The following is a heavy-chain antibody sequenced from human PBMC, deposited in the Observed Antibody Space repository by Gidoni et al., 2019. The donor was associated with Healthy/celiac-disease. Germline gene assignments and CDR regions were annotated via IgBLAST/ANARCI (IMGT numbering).Heavy chain of an antibody. Sequence: QVQLVESGGGVVQPGRSLRLSCAASGFNCSSDAMHWVRQAPGKGLALVAVISYDGSNKYYADSVKGRFTISRDNSKNTLYLQMNRLRAEDTAVYYCASSYCSRTSCALTGGFDPWGQGTLVTVSS. D-gene: IGHD2-2*01. CDR3: ASSYCSRTSCALTGGFDP. CDR2: ISYDGSNK. V-gene: IGHV3-30-3*01. CDR1: GFNCSSDA. J-gene: IGHJ5*02.